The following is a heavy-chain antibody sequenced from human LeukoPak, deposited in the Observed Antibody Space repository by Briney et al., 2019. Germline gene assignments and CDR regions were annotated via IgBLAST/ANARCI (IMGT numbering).Heavy chain of an antibody. J-gene: IGHJ4*02. CDR1: GFTVSSNY. CDR3: ARQITSGYSYGRSYYFDY. D-gene: IGHD5-18*01. V-gene: IGHV3-53*01. CDR2: IYSGGST. Sequence: GGSLRLSCAASGFTVSSNYMSWVRQAPGKGLEWVSVIYSGGSTYYADSVKGRFTISRDNSKNTLYLQMNSLSAEDTAVYYCARQITSGYSYGRSYYFDYWGQGTLVTVSS.